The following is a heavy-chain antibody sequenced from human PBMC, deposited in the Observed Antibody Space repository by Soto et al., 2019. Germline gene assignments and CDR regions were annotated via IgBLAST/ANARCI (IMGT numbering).Heavy chain of an antibody. J-gene: IGHJ4*02. CDR3: ARGATSPSY. CDR2: ISSSGGSA. Sequence: EVQLLESGGSLVQPGGSLRLSCAASGFTFSSYGMSWVRQAPGKGLEWVSAISSSGGSAYYADSVKGRFTISRDNSKNTLYLQMNSLRAEDTAVYYCARGATSPSYWGQGTLVTVSS. CDR1: GFTFSSYG. V-gene: IGHV3-23*01.